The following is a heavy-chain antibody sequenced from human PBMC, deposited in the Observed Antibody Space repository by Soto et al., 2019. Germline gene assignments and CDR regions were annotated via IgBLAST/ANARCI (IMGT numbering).Heavy chain of an antibody. CDR2: IKSKTDGGTR. Sequence: EVQLVESGGGLVKPGGSLRLSCAASGFTVTNAWMNWVRQAPGKGLEWIGRIKSKTDGGTRDYAAPVRGRFAISRDDSTNTLYLQMDSLKTEDAGVYYCATPRTMRATNAFENWGQGTMVTLSS. J-gene: IGHJ3*02. V-gene: IGHV3-15*01. CDR1: GFTVTNAW. D-gene: IGHD3-22*01. CDR3: ATPRTMRATNAFEN.